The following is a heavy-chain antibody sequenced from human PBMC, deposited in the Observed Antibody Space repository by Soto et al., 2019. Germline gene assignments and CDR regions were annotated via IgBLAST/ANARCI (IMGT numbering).Heavy chain of an antibody. D-gene: IGHD6-19*01. CDR3: ARRTAVRNFDY. J-gene: IGHJ4*02. Sequence: EVQLLESGGGLVQPGGSLRLSCAASGFVFSNYGMTWVRQAPGKGLEWVSTVSENGDYTSYADSVKGRFTISRDNSKNTVYVQMNSLRAEDTAVYYCARRTAVRNFDYWGQGTLVTVSS. CDR2: VSENGDYT. V-gene: IGHV3-23*01. CDR1: GFVFSNYG.